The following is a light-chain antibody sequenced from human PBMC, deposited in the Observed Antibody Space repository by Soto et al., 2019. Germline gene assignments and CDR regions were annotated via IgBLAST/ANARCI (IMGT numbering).Light chain of an antibody. Sequence: QSVLTQPPSASGTPGQRVSISCSGGTSNIGTNTVQWYQQLPGTAPRLLIFSSYQRPSGVPDRFSGSKSGTSASLAISGLHSEDEADYYCAAWDDRLNALLFGGGTKLTVL. J-gene: IGLJ2*01. CDR1: TSNIGTNT. CDR2: SSY. V-gene: IGLV1-44*01. CDR3: AAWDDRLNALL.